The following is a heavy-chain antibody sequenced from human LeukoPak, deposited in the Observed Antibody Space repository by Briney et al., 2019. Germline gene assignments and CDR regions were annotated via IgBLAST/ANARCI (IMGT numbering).Heavy chain of an antibody. V-gene: IGHV4-61*01. CDR2: IYYSGRT. CDR3: ARSGYCSRTSCYPNWFDP. CDR1: VGSVSSYTDY. J-gene: IGHJ5*02. D-gene: IGHD2-2*03. Sequence: SETLSLTCTVSVGSVSSYTDYWSWVRQPPGKGLEWIGYIYYSGRTNYNPSLKSRVTLSIDTSKNQFSLRLSSVTAADTAVYYCARSGYCSRTSCYPNWFDPWGQGTLVTVSS.